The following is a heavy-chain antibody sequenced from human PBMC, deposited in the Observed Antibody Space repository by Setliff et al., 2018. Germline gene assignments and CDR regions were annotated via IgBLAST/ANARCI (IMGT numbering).Heavy chain of an antibody. CDR1: GYAFTTYY. D-gene: IGHD6-25*01. V-gene: IGHV1-46*01. CDR3: ARGGKATGYGGGGAFDI. Sequence: ASVKVSCKASGYAFTTYYMHWVRQAPGQGLEWIGVINPSGGSTSYAQKFQDRVTMTRDTSTSTVYMELSSLRSEDTAVYYCARGGKATGYGGGGAFDIWGQGTMVTVSS. CDR2: INPSGGST. J-gene: IGHJ3*02.